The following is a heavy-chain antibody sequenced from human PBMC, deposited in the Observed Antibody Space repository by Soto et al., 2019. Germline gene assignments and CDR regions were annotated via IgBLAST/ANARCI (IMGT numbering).Heavy chain of an antibody. CDR2: INHSGNT. CDR1: GASLSDNY. D-gene: IGHD2-21*01. V-gene: IGHV4-34*01. J-gene: IGHJ5*02. Sequence: SETLSLTCAVYGASLSDNYCNWLRQPPGKGLEWIGEINHSGNTNYNPSLRSRVTISIDTSKNQLSLNLRSVSAADTAVDYCARGRGDFDAWGQGTPVTVSS. CDR3: ARGRGDFDA.